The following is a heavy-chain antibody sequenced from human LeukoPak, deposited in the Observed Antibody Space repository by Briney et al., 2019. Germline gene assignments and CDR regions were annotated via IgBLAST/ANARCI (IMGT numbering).Heavy chain of an antibody. V-gene: IGHV3-21*01. D-gene: IGHD1-1*01. CDR3: ARSRLEGQIDY. Sequence: GGSLRLSCAASGFTFSDYYMNWVRQAPGKGLEWVSSISSSSSYIYYADSVKGRFTISRDNAKNSLYLQMNSLRAEDTAVYYSARSRLEGQIDYWGQGTLVTVSS. CDR1: GFTFSDYY. CDR2: ISSSSSYI. J-gene: IGHJ4*02.